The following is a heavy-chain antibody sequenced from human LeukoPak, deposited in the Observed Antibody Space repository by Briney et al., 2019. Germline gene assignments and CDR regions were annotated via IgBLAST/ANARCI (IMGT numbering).Heavy chain of an antibody. CDR2: INHSGST. Sequence: PSETLSLTCAVYGGSFSGYYWSWIRQPPGKGLEWIGEINHSGSTNYNPSLESRVTISVDTSKNQFSLKLSSVTAADTGVYYCARGPGTRWLRPLDYWGQGTLVTVSS. V-gene: IGHV4-34*01. CDR3: ARGPGTRWLRPLDY. D-gene: IGHD5-24*01. J-gene: IGHJ4*02. CDR1: GGSFSGYY.